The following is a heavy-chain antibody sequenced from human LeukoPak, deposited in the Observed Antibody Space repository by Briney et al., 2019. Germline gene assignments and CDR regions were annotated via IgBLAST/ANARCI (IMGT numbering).Heavy chain of an antibody. CDR3: ARDSQGLRY. Sequence: SETLSLTCVVSGYSIGSDYYWGWIRQPPGKGLEWIGSIYHSGSTYYNPSLKGRVTISIDTSRNQFSLKLSSVTAADTAVYYCARDSQGLRYWGQGTLVTVSS. J-gene: IGHJ4*02. CDR1: GYSIGSDYY. V-gene: IGHV4-38-2*02. CDR2: IYHSGST. D-gene: IGHD2-15*01.